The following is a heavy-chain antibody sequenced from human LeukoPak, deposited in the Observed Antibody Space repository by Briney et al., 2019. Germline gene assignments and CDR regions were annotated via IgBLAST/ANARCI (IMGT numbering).Heavy chain of an antibody. CDR1: GYTFTSYA. D-gene: IGHD2-2*01. Sequence: ASVNVSCKASGYTFTSYAMHWVRQAPGQRLEWMGWINAGNGNTKYSQKFQGRVTITRDTSASTAYMELSSLRSEDTAVYYCARDGRYQLLFSYYYGMDVWGQGTTVTVSS. CDR3: ARDGRYQLLFSYYYGMDV. CDR2: INAGNGNT. J-gene: IGHJ6*02. V-gene: IGHV1-3*01.